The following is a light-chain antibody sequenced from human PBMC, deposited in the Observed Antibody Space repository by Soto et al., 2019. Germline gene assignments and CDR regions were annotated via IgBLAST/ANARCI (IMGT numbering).Light chain of an antibody. J-gene: IGKJ2*01. V-gene: IGKV4-1*01. Sequence: DIVMTQSPDSLAVSLGERATINCKSSQSILYSSNNKNYLAWYQQKPGQPPKLLISLASTRESGVPDRFSGSGSATDFTLTISSLQAEDVAVYYCQQYFRPPPTFGQGTKLEIK. CDR3: QQYFRPPPT. CDR1: QSILYSSNNKNY. CDR2: LAS.